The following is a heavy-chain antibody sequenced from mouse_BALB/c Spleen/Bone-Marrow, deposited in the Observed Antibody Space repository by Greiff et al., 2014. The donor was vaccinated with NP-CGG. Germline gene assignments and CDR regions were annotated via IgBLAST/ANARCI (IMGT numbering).Heavy chain of an antibody. J-gene: IGHJ4*01. CDR2: IHPGSGST. CDR3: RSYDYAMDY. D-gene: IGHD1-1*01. V-gene: IGHV1S22*01. CDR1: GYTFTSYW. Sequence: LQQPGSELVRPGASVKLSCKASGYTFTSYWMHWVRQRPGQGLEWIGNIHPGSGSTNYDEKFKSKATLTVDTSSSTAYMQLSSLTSEDSAVYYCRSYDYAMDYWGQGTSVTVSS.